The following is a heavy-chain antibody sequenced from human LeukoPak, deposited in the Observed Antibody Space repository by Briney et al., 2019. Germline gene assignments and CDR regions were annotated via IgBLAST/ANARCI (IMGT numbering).Heavy chain of an antibody. J-gene: IGHJ4*02. Sequence: GGSLRLSCAASGFTFSSYSTNWVRQAPGKGLEWVSYISSSSSTIYYADSVKGRFTISRDNAKNSLYLQMNSLRAEDTAVYYCARDSRGDYYDSSGYDDLDYWGQGTLVTVSS. V-gene: IGHV3-48*01. D-gene: IGHD3-22*01. CDR3: ARDSRGDYYDSSGYDDLDY. CDR1: GFTFSSYS. CDR2: ISSSSSTI.